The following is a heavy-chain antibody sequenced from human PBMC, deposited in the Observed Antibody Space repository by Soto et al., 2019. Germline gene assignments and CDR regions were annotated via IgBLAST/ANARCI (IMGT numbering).Heavy chain of an antibody. J-gene: IGHJ4*02. CDR2: IIPIFGTA. CDR1: GGTFSSYA. CDR3: AISHVATPIVVVVAAVDY. Sequence: SVKVSCKASGGTFSSYAISWVRQAPGQGLEWMGGIIPIFGTANYAQKFQGRVTITADESTSTAYMELSSLRSEDTAVYYCAISHVATPIVVVVAAVDYWGQGTLVTVSS. D-gene: IGHD2-15*01. V-gene: IGHV1-69*13.